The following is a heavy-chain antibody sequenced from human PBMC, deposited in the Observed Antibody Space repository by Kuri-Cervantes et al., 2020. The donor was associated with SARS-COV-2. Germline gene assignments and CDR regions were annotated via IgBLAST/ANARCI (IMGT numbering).Heavy chain of an antibody. CDR3: TTVTPTSVFDF. CDR1: GGSISTGGYY. CDR2: IYHSGSA. D-gene: IGHD4-17*01. J-gene: IGHJ4*02. Sequence: SETLSLTCTVSGGSISTGGYYWTWIRQHPGKGLEWIGHIYHSGSADYIPSLMSRVTISVDTSKNQFSLRLTSVTAADTAVYYCTTVTPTSVFDFWGQGTLVTVSS. V-gene: IGHV4-30-4*02.